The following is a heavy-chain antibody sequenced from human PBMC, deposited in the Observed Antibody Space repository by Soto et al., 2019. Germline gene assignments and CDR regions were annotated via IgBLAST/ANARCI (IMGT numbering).Heavy chain of an antibody. Sequence: QVQLVQSGAEVKKPGSSVKVSCKASGGTFSSYTISWVRQAPGQGLEWMGRIIPLLDMADYAQKFQGRVTITADKSTSTAYIELSSLRSQDTAVYFCARDRLAAAGTATDYWGQGTLVIVSS. CDR2: IIPLLDMA. D-gene: IGHD6-13*01. CDR3: ARDRLAAAGTATDY. V-gene: IGHV1-69*08. J-gene: IGHJ4*02. CDR1: GGTFSSYT.